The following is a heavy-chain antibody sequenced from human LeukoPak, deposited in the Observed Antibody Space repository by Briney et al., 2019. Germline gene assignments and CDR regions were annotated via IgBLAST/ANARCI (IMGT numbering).Heavy chain of an antibody. V-gene: IGHV3-21*01. J-gene: IGHJ6*04. Sequence: RGGSLRLSCAASGFTFSSYSMNWVRQAPGKGLEWVSSISRSSSYIYYADSVKGRFTISRDNAKNSLYLQMNSLRAEDTAVYYCAELGITMIGGVWGKGTTVTISS. D-gene: IGHD3-10*02. CDR3: AELGITMIGGV. CDR1: GFTFSSYS. CDR2: ISRSSSYI.